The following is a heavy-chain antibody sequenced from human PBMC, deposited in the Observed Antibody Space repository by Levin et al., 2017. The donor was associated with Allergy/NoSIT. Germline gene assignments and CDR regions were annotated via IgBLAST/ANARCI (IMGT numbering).Heavy chain of an antibody. CDR1: GFTFSSYG. Sequence: GGSLRLSCAVSGFTFSSYGMHWVRQAPGKGLEWVAVISYDGTNKYYADSVKGRFTISRDNSKNTLYLQMNSLRAEDTAVYYCAKDLYCSGRSCYFSDYYYGMDVWGQGTTVTVSS. CDR3: AKDLYCSGRSCYFSDYYYGMDV. D-gene: IGHD2-15*01. CDR2: ISYDGTNK. J-gene: IGHJ6*02. V-gene: IGHV3-30*18.